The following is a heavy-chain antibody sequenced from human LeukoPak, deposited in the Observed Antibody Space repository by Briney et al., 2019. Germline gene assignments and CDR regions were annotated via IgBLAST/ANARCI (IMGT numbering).Heavy chain of an antibody. CDR1: GFTFSSYG. CDR3: ATSRGYNYGYDF. J-gene: IGHJ4*02. D-gene: IGHD5-18*01. Sequence: GGSLRLSCAASGFTFSSYGMHWVRQAPGKGLEWVAVISYDGSNKYYADSVKGRFTISRDNSKNTLYLQMNSLRAEDTAVYYCATSRGYNYGYDFWGQGTLVTVSS. CDR2: ISYDGSNK. V-gene: IGHV3-30*03.